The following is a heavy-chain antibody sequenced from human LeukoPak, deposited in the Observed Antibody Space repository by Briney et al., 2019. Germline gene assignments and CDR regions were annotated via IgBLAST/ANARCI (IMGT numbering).Heavy chain of an antibody. D-gene: IGHD3-10*01. Sequence: GGSLRLSCAASGFTFSSYAMSWVRQAPGKGLEWVSAISGSGGSTYYADSVRGRFTISRDNSKNTLYLQMNSLRAEDTAVYYCAREFTMVRGVIISHYYGMDVWGQGTTVTVSS. J-gene: IGHJ6*02. CDR1: GFTFSSYA. CDR2: ISGSGGST. CDR3: AREFTMVRGVIISHYYGMDV. V-gene: IGHV3-23*01.